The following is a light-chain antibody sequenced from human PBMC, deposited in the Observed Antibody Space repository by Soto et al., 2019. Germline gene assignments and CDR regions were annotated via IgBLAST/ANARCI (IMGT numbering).Light chain of an antibody. V-gene: IGLV2-23*02. CDR2: EVT. Sequence: QSVLTQPACVSGSPGQSIAISCTGTSSDVGSYDLVSWYQQHPGKAPKLMIYEVTKRPSGVSSRFSGSKSGNTASLTISGLQAEDDADYYCCSSAGGGTYVFGTGTKLTVL. CDR1: SSDVGSYDL. CDR3: CSSAGGGTYV. J-gene: IGLJ1*01.